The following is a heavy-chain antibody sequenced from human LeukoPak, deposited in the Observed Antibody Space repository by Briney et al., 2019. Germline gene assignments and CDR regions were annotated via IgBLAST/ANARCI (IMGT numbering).Heavy chain of an antibody. CDR2: IYHSGST. CDR1: GGSISSGGYY. Sequence: PSETLSLTCTVSGGSISSGGYYWSWIRQPPGKGLEWIGYIYHSGSTYYNPSLKSRVTISVDTSKNQFSLKLSSVTAADTAVYYCARLGSYDAFDIWGQGTMVTVSS. J-gene: IGHJ3*02. CDR3: ARLGSYDAFDI. D-gene: IGHD2-21*01. V-gene: IGHV4-30-2*02.